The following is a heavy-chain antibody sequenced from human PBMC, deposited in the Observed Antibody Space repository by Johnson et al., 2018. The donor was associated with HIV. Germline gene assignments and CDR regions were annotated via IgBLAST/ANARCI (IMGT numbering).Heavy chain of an antibody. V-gene: IGHV3-11*04. CDR3: ARSKDCSGGSCPDAFDI. CDR2: ISSSSSSI. D-gene: IGHD2-15*01. Sequence: QVQLVESEGGLVKPGGSLRLSCAVSGFTFSDHYMSWIRQAPGKGLEWVSYISSSSSSIYYADSVKGRFTISRDNAKNSLYLQMNSLRAEDTAVYYCARSKDCSGGSCPDAFDIWGQGTMLIVSS. CDR1: GFTFSDHY. J-gene: IGHJ3*02.